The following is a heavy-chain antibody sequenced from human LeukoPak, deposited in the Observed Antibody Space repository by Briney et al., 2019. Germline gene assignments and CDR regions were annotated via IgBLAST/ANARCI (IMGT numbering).Heavy chain of an antibody. V-gene: IGHV3-43*01. D-gene: IGHD6-13*01. CDR3: AKAPSSWWYFDL. Sequence: GGSLRLSCAASGFTFDDYTMHWVCQAPGKGLEWVSLISWDGGSTYYADSVKGRFTISRDNSKNSLYLQMNSLRTEDTALYYCAKAPSSWWYFDLWGRGTLVTVSS. J-gene: IGHJ2*01. CDR2: ISWDGGST. CDR1: GFTFDDYT.